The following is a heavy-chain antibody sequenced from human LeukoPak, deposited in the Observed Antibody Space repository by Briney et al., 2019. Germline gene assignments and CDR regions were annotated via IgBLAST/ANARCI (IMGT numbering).Heavy chain of an antibody. J-gene: IGHJ6*02. Sequence: SETLSLTCAVYGGSFSGYYWSWIRQPPGKGLEWIGEINHSGSTNYNLSLKSRVTISVDTSKNQFSLKLSSVTAADTAVYYCAKGYSSHYYGMDVWGQGTTVTVSS. CDR3: AKGYSSHYYGMDV. D-gene: IGHD6-19*01. V-gene: IGHV4-34*01. CDR2: INHSGST. CDR1: GGSFSGYY.